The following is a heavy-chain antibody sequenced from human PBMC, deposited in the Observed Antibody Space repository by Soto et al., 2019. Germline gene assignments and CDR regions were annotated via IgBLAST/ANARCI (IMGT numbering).Heavy chain of an antibody. CDR1: GFTFSSYW. CDR3: ARFYYDSSGYLPSPYYYYYGMDV. CDR2: IKQDGSEK. J-gene: IGHJ6*02. V-gene: IGHV3-7*04. Sequence: EVQLVESGGGLVQPGGSLRLSCAASGFTFSSYWMSWVRQAPGKGLEWVANIKQDGSEKYYVDSVKGRFTSSIDNAKNSLYVQMKSLRAEDTAVYSCARFYYDSSGYLPSPYYYYYGMDVWGQGTTVTVSS. D-gene: IGHD3-22*01.